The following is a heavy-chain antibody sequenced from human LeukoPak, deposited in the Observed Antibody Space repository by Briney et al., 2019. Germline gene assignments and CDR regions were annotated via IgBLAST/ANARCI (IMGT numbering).Heavy chain of an antibody. V-gene: IGHV1-2*02. J-gene: IGHJ4*02. D-gene: IGHD4-23*01. Sequence: VASVRVSCKASGYTFTAYYMHWVRQAPGQGLEWMGWIDPRSGGSKYAQKFQGRVTMTGDTSISTAYMEVIGLRSDDTAVYYCTRETNGGAPGYWGQGTLVTVSS. CDR2: IDPRSGGS. CDR3: TRETNGGAPGY. CDR1: GYTFTAYY.